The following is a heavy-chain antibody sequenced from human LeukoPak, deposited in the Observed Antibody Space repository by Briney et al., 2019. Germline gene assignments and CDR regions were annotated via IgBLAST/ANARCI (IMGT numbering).Heavy chain of an antibody. CDR2: IIPILGIA. CDR3: ARESGDYYYDSSGYYPW. CDR1: GGTFSSYA. Sequence: SVKVSCKASGGTFSSYAISWVRQAPGQGLEWMGRIIPILGIANYAQKFQGRVTITADKSTSTAYMELSSLRSEDTAVYYCARESGDYYYDSSGYYPWGGQGTLVTVSS. J-gene: IGHJ4*02. D-gene: IGHD3-22*01. V-gene: IGHV1-69*04.